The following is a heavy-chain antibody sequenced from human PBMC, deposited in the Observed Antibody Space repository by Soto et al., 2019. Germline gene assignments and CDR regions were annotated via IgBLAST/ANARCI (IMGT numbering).Heavy chain of an antibody. V-gene: IGHV1-2*02. CDR2: INPKTGNT. Sequence: ASVKVSCKASGYTFTDYYMHWVRQAPGQGLEWMGWINPKTGNTKYTQKFQGRVTMTRDTSISTAYMELSRLRSDDTAVYFCAKDPEASYNWFDPWGQGTLVTVS. J-gene: IGHJ5*02. CDR3: AKDPEASYNWFDP. CDR1: GYTFTDYY.